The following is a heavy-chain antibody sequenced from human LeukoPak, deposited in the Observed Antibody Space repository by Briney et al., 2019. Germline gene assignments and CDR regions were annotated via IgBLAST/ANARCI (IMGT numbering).Heavy chain of an antibody. Sequence: ASVKVSCKASGYTFTSYAMNWVRQAPGQGLEWMGWINTNTGNPTCAQGFTGRFVFSLDTSVSTAYLQISSLKAEDTAVYYCARVPSSWYFGEDWFDPWGQGTLVTVSS. CDR1: GYTFTSYA. CDR3: ARVPSSWYFGEDWFDP. D-gene: IGHD6-13*01. J-gene: IGHJ5*02. V-gene: IGHV7-4-1*02. CDR2: INTNTGNP.